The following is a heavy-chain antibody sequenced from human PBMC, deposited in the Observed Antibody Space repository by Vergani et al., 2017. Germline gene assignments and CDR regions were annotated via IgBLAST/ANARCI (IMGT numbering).Heavy chain of an antibody. J-gene: IGHJ4*02. CDR2: IYHSGST. D-gene: IGHD4-17*01. CDR3: ARTNPMTTVTTFDY. V-gene: IGHV4-4*02. Sequence: QVQLQESGPGLVKPSGTLSLTCAVSGGSISSSNWGSWVRQPPGKGLEWLGEIYHSGSTTYNPSLKSRVTISVDKSKNHFSLKLSSGTAADTAVYYCARTNPMTTVTTFDYWGQGSLVTVSS. CDR1: GGSISSSNW.